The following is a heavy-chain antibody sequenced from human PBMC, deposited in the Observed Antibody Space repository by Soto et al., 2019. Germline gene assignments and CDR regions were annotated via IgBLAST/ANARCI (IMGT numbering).Heavy chain of an antibody. CDR1: GYSFAGYW. J-gene: IGHJ4*02. D-gene: IGHD3-22*01. Sequence: PVESLKISCRGCGYSFAGYWVTWVRQKPGKGLESMGRIDPSDSQTYYSPSVRGHVTISVTKSITTVFLQWSSLRASDTAMYYCARQIYDSDTGPNFQYYFDSWGQGTPVTVSS. V-gene: IGHV5-10-1*01. CDR3: ARQIYDSDTGPNFQYYFDS. CDR2: IDPSDSQT.